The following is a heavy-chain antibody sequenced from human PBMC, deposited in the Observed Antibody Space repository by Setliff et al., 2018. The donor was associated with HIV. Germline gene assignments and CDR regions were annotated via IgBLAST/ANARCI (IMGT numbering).Heavy chain of an antibody. V-gene: IGHV3-33*05. Sequence: PGGSLRLSCTASGFTFSNVWMSWVRQAPGKGLEWVAVMSHDGGNKYYADSVKGRFTISGDNSKNTLYLQMNSLRSEDAAVYYCAGGRHCMDGRCYPHYYYYYHYMDVWAKGTTVTVSS. J-gene: IGHJ6*03. CDR3: AGGRHCMDGRCYPHYYYYYHYMDV. CDR2: MSHDGGNK. D-gene: IGHD2-15*01. CDR1: GFTFSNVW.